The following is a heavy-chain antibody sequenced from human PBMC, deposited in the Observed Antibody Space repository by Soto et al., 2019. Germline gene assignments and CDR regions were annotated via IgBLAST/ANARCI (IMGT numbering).Heavy chain of an antibody. J-gene: IGHJ4*02. V-gene: IGHV3-30-3*01. CDR3: ARGQGRYYYDSSGYIGPFDY. Sequence: GGSLRLCCAAPGFTFSSYALHWVRPAPGKGLGGVAVISYDGSNKYYADSVKGRFTISRDNSKNTLYLQMNSLRAEDTAVYYCARGQGRYYYDSSGYIGPFDYWGQGTLVTVSS. CDR2: ISYDGSNK. CDR1: GFTFSSYA. D-gene: IGHD3-22*01.